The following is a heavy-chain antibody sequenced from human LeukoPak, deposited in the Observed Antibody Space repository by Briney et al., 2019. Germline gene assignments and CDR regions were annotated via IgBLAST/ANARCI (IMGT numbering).Heavy chain of an antibody. CDR2: LSGSAGST. Sequence: GGSLRLSCAASGFTFSSYSMNWVRQAPGKGLEWVSTLSGSAGSTYNADSVKGRFTISRDNSKNTLYLQMNSLRAEDTAVYYCAKARYSSSWTGGYFDYWGQGTLVTVSS. CDR3: AKARYSSSWTGGYFDY. D-gene: IGHD6-13*01. J-gene: IGHJ4*02. CDR1: GFTFSSYS. V-gene: IGHV3-23*01.